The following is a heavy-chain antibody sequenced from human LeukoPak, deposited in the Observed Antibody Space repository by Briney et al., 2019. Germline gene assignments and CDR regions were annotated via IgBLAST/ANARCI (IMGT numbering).Heavy chain of an antibody. Sequence: GRSLRLSCAASGFTFSSYAMHWVRQAPGKGLEWVAVISYDGSNKYYADSVKGRFTISRDNSKNTLYLQMNSLRAEDTVVYYCARAITRGNYFDYWGQGTLVTVSS. V-gene: IGHV3-30-3*01. CDR2: ISYDGSNK. D-gene: IGHD7-27*01. CDR1: GFTFSSYA. J-gene: IGHJ4*02. CDR3: ARAITRGNYFDY.